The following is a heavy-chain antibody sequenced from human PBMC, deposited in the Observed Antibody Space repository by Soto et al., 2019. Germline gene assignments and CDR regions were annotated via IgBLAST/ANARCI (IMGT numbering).Heavy chain of an antibody. V-gene: IGHV3-53*01. J-gene: IGHJ5*02. CDR1: GFTVSSNY. CDR2: IYSGGST. Sequence: GGSLRLSCAASGFTVSSNYMSWVRQAPGKGLEWVSVIYSGGSTYYADSVKGRFTISRDNSKNTLYLKMNSLRAEDTAVYYCARGGYSYGYDDWLDPWGQGTLVTVSS. CDR3: ARGGYSYGYDDWLDP. D-gene: IGHD5-18*01.